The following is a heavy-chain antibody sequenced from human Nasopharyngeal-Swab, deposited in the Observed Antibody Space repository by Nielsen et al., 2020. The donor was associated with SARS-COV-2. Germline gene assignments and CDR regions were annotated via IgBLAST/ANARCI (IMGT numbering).Heavy chain of an antibody. J-gene: IGHJ2*01. D-gene: IGHD6-19*01. Sequence: WIRQPPGKGLEWIGSIYYSGSTYYNPSLKSRVTISVDTSKNQFSLKLSSVTAADTAVHYCARRETKQWLVPVGYFDLWGRGTLVTVSS. V-gene: IGHV4-39*01. CDR3: ARRETKQWLVPVGYFDL. CDR2: IYYSGST.